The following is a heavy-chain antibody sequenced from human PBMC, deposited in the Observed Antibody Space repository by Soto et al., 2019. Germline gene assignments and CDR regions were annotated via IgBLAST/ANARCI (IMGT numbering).Heavy chain of an antibody. Sequence: EMQLVESGGGLVQPGGSLRLSCAASGFTFSSYSMNWVRQAPGKGLEWVSYISSSSSTIYYADSVKGRFTISRDNAKNSLYLQMNSLRDEDTAVYYCASVSYYYDSSGYPFDYWGQGTLVTVSS. V-gene: IGHV3-48*02. CDR2: ISSSSSTI. CDR3: ASVSYYYDSSGYPFDY. D-gene: IGHD3-22*01. CDR1: GFTFSSYS. J-gene: IGHJ4*02.